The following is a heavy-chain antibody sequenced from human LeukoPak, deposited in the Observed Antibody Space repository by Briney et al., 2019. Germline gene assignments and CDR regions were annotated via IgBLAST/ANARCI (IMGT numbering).Heavy chain of an antibody. CDR1: GGSISSSSYY. CDR3: ARPDRGYSYGPPFDY. V-gene: IGHV4-39*01. J-gene: IGHJ4*02. D-gene: IGHD5-18*01. Sequence: SETRSFTCTVSGGSISSSSYYWGWIRQPPGKGLEWIGSIYYSGSTYYNPSLKSRVTISVDTSKNQFSLKLSSVTAADTAVYYCARPDRGYSYGPPFDYWGQGTLVTVSS. CDR2: IYYSGST.